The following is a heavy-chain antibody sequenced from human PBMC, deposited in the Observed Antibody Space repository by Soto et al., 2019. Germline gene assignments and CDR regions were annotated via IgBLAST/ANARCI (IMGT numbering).Heavy chain of an antibody. CDR1: VFNFRGYW. V-gene: IGHV3-74*01. CDR2: INTDGSST. Sequence: GWSLGLSCAYSVFNFRGYWMHWVRQRPGEGLVWVSQINTDGSSTNYADSVKGRFTISRDNARNTLYLQMNSLRAEDTAVYYCARDSKPYYGDYWGQGALVTVSS. CDR3: ARDSKPYYGDY. J-gene: IGHJ4*02.